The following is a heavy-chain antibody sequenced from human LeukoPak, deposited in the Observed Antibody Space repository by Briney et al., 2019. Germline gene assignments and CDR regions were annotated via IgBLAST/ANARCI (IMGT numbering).Heavy chain of an antibody. Sequence: SGGSLRLSCAASGFTFSSYSMNWVRQAPGKGLEWVSSISSSSSYIYYADSVKGRFTISRDNAKNSLYLQVNSLRAEDTAGYYCARLDIVVVVAALDYWGQGTLVTVSS. CDR3: ARLDIVVVVAALDY. CDR2: ISSSSSYI. D-gene: IGHD2-15*01. J-gene: IGHJ4*02. CDR1: GFTFSSYS. V-gene: IGHV3-21*01.